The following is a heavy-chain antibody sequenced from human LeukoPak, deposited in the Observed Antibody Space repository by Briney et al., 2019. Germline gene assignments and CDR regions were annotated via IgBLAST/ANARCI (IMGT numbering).Heavy chain of an antibody. CDR1: GFTFSSYE. J-gene: IGHJ6*02. D-gene: IGHD1-1*01. CDR2: ISSSGSTI. CDR3: ARLDHGVGMDV. Sequence: GGSLRLSCKASGFTFSSYEMNWVRQAPGKGLEWVSYISSSGSTIYYADSVKGRFTISRDNAKNSLYLQMNSPRAEDTAVYYCARLDHGVGMDVWGQGTTVTVSS. V-gene: IGHV3-48*03.